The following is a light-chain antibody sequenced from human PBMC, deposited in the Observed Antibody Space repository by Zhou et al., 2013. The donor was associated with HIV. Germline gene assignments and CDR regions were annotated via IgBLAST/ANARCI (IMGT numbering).Light chain of an antibody. J-gene: IGKJ4*01. V-gene: IGKV1-27*01. CDR3: QQYKIYPLT. CDR2: GSS. CDR1: QGINNY. Sequence: DIQMTQSPSSLSASVGDRVTITCRASQGINNYLAWYQQKPGKVPKVLIYGSSTLQSGVPSRFSGSGSGTDFTLTISNLQPEDIATYYCQQYKIYPLTFGGGTKVEIK.